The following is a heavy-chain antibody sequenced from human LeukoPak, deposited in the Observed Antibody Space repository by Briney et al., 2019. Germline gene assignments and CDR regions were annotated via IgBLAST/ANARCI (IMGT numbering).Heavy chain of an antibody. Sequence: SETLSLTCTVSGGSISSGGYYWSWIRQPPGKGLEWIGYIYYSGSTYYNPSLKSRVTISVDTSKNQFSLKLSSVTAADTAVYYCARAQRRITIFGVVLNWFDPWGQGTLVTVSS. CDR3: ARAQRRITIFGVVLNWFDP. CDR1: GGSISSGGYY. CDR2: IYYSGST. V-gene: IGHV4-30-4*08. D-gene: IGHD3-3*01. J-gene: IGHJ5*02.